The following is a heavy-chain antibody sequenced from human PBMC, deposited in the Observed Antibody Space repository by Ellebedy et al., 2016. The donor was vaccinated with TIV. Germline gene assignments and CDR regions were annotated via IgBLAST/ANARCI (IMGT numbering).Heavy chain of an antibody. CDR2: ISAYNGDI. J-gene: IGHJ6*03. CDR1: GYTFTSFG. D-gene: IGHD6-6*01. Sequence: ASVKVSXXASGYTFTSFGLSWVRQAPGQGLEWMGWISAYNGDINYAQNFQGRVAMTTDTATSTDYVDLRSLRSDDTAVYYCARVSVDVVIGYHYFYMDIWGKGTTVTVSS. V-gene: IGHV1-18*01. CDR3: ARVSVDVVIGYHYFYMDI.